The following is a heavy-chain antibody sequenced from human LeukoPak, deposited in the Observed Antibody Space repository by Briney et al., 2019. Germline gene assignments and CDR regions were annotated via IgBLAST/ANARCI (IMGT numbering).Heavy chain of an antibody. CDR3: ARGSNGGWYPQNYYYYYGMDV. D-gene: IGHD6-19*01. CDR1: GGSISSGDYY. Sequence: SETLSLTCTVSGGSISSGDYYWSWIRQPPGKGLEWIGYIYYSGSTYYNPSLKSRVTISVDTSKNQFSLKLSSVTAADTAVYYCARGSNGGWYPQNYYYYYGMDVWGQGTTVTVSS. J-gene: IGHJ6*02. CDR2: IYYSGST. V-gene: IGHV4-30-4*02.